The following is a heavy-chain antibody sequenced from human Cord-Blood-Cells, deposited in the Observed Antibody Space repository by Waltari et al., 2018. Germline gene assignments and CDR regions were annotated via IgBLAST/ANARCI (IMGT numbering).Heavy chain of an antibody. CDR2: IIPNFGTA. Sequence: QVQLVQSGAEVKKPGSSVKVSCKASGGTFSSYAISWVRQAPGQGLEWMGGIIPNFGTANYAPKFQGRGTITADESTSTAYMELSSLRSEDTAVYYCARDQGKDPTPDDAFDIWGQGTMVTVSS. J-gene: IGHJ3*02. V-gene: IGHV1-69*01. CDR3: ARDQGKDPTPDDAFDI. CDR1: GGTFSSYA.